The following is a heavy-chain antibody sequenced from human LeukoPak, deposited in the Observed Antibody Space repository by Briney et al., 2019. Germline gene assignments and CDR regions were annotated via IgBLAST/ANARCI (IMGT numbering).Heavy chain of an antibody. D-gene: IGHD5-24*01. V-gene: IGHV4-39*07. CDR2: IYYSGST. Sequence: SETLSLTCTVSGGSISSSSYYWGWIRQPPGKGLEWIGGIYYSGSTYYNPSLKSRVTISVDTSKNQFSLKLSSVTAADTAVYYCARDPNDGHNGNFDYWGQGTLVTVSS. CDR1: GGSISSSSYY. CDR3: ARDPNDGHNGNFDY. J-gene: IGHJ4*02.